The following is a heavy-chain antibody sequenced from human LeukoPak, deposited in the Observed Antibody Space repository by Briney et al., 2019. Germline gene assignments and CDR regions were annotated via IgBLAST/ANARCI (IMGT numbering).Heavy chain of an antibody. V-gene: IGHV3-30*02. CDR3: AKDRPKGDYFDY. CDR1: GFTFSSYG. CDR2: IRYDGSNK. Sequence: GGSLRLSCAASGFTFSSYGMHWVRQAPGKGLEWVAFIRYDGSNKYYADSVKGRFTISRDNSKNTLYLQMNILRAEDTAVYYCAKDRPKGDYFDYWGQGTLVTVSS. J-gene: IGHJ4*02.